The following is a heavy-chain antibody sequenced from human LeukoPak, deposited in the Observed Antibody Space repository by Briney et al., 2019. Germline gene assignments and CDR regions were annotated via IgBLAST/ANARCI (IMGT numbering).Heavy chain of an antibody. J-gene: IGHJ4*02. CDR3: ARGPLVGDERLEY. D-gene: IGHD3-10*01. Sequence: GGSLRPSCVVSGFTFSSYTFNWVRQGPGKGLEWVAYISTTSNIIYYADSVKGRFTISRDNAKNSLYLHMNSLRPEDTAVYYCARGPLVGDERLEYWGRGTLVTASS. V-gene: IGHV3-48*01. CDR1: GFTFSSYT. CDR2: ISTTSNII.